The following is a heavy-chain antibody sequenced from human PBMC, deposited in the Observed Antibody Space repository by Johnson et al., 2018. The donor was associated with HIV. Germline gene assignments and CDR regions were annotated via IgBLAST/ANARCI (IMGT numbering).Heavy chain of an antibody. CDR2: INWNGGST. J-gene: IGHJ3*02. D-gene: IGHD4-17*01. CDR3: ARAVTTASGDAFDI. Sequence: VQLVESGGGLVQPGGSLRLSCAASGFTFNDYGMNWVRQAPGKGLEWVSGINWNGGSTGYADPVKGRFPISRDNAKNSLYLHMNSLTPEDTALYYCARAVTTASGDAFDIWGQGTMVTVSS. CDR1: GFTFNDYG. V-gene: IGHV3-20*04.